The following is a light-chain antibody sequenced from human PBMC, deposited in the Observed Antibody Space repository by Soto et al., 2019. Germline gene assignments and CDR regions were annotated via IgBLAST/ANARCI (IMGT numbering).Light chain of an antibody. CDR3: QQYAYSPLT. CDR1: QSVGSNY. J-gene: IGKJ4*01. Sequence: ENLLTQSPGTLSLSPGEVATLSCRASQSVGSNYLAWYQQKPGQAPRLVIYGASSRATGNPDRFSGSGSGTDFTLTISRLEPEDFALYYCQQYAYSPLTFGGGTKVEIK. V-gene: IGKV3-20*01. CDR2: GAS.